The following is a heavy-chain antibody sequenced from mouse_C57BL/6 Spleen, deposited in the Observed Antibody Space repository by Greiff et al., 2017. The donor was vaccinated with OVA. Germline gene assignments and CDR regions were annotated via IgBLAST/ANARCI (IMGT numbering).Heavy chain of an antibody. J-gene: IGHJ3*01. CDR2: ISSGGDYI. CDR3: TREKEDYYGSSYGFAY. Sequence: EVHLVESGEGLVKPGGSLKLSCAASGFTFSSYAMSWVRQTPEKRLEWVAYISSGGDYIYYADTVKGRFTISRDNARNTLYLQMSSLKSEDTAIYYCTREKEDYYGSSYGFAYWGQGTLVTVSA. CDR1: GFTFSSYA. V-gene: IGHV5-9-1*02. D-gene: IGHD1-1*01.